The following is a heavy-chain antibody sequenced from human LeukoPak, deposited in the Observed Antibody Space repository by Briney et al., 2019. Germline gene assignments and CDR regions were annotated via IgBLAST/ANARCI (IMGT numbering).Heavy chain of an antibody. J-gene: IGHJ4*02. D-gene: IGHD3-22*01. CDR1: GGSISSSSYY. CDR3: ASGGSGYYRFDY. V-gene: IGHV4-39*07. CDR2: IYYSGST. Sequence: ETSETLSLTCTVSGGSISSSSYYWGWIRQPPGKGLEWIGNIYYSGSTYYNPSLKSRVTISVDTSKNQFSLKLTSVTAADTAVYYCASGGSGYYRFDYWGQGTLVTVSS.